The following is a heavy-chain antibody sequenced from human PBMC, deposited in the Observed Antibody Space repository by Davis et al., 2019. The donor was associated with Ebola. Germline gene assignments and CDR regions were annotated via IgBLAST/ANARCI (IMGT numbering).Heavy chain of an antibody. CDR1: GDSTSRTSSY. Sequence: SETLSLTCSVSGDSTSRTSSYWGWIRQPPGKGLEWIGSIYYSGITYYNPSLKSRVTISVDTSKNQFSLKLRSVTAADTAVYYCARQGWSGYSLRHWLDPWGRGTLVTVSS. V-gene: IGHV4-39*01. J-gene: IGHJ5*02. CDR3: ARQGWSGYSLRHWLDP. D-gene: IGHD3-3*01. CDR2: IYYSGIT.